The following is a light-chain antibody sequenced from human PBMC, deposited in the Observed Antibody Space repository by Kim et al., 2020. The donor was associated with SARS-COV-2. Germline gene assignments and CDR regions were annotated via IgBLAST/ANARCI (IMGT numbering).Light chain of an antibody. CDR1: QGISSY. CDR2: AAS. V-gene: IGKV1-9*01. CDR3: QQLNSYPIT. Sequence: IQLTQSPSSLSASIGDRVTITCRASQGISSYLAWYQQKPGKAPNLLIYAASTSQSGVPSRFSGSVSGTDFTLTISSLRPEDFATYYCQQLNSYPITFGQGTRLEIK. J-gene: IGKJ5*01.